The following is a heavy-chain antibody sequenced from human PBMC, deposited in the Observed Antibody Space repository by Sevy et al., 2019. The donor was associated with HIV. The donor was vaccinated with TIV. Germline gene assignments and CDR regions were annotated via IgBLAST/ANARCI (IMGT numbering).Heavy chain of an antibody. J-gene: IGHJ4*02. CDR1: GFTFTSYS. CDR3: ARSTYYYASGTFRDSDF. V-gene: IGHV3-21*01. CDR2: ISKHSNYI. Sequence: LGGSLRLSCAASGFTFTSYSMTWFRQAPGRGLEWVSSISKHSNYIYYASSVEGRFTISRDNAQDSLYLQMTSLRAEDTGLYYCARSTYYYASGTFRDSDFWGQGTLVTVSS. D-gene: IGHD3-10*01.